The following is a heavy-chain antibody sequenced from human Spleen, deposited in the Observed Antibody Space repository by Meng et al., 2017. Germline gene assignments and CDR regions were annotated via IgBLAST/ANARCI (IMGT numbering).Heavy chain of an antibody. J-gene: IGHJ5*02. CDR3: ARGAHYDFWSGASWFDP. CDR1: GYTFTSYD. V-gene: IGHV1-8*01. D-gene: IGHD3-3*01. Sequence: ASVKVSCKASGYTFTSYDINWVRQATGQGLEWMGWMNPNSGNTGYAQKFQGRVTMTRNTSISTAYMELSSLRSEDTAVYYCARGAHYDFWSGASWFDPWGQGTLVTVSS. CDR2: MNPNSGNT.